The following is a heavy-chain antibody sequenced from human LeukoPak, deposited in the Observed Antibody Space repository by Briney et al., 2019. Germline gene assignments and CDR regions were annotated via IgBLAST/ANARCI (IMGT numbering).Heavy chain of an antibody. CDR3: AKEAGYSGYDYPDY. CDR2: ISGSGYST. V-gene: IGHV3-23*01. CDR1: GFTFSSYA. Sequence: GGSLRLSCAASGFTFSSYALSWVRQAPGKGLEWVSGISGSGYSTNYADSVKGRFTISRDNSKNTLYLQMNSLRAEDTAVYYRAKEAGYSGYDYPDYWGQGTLVTVSS. J-gene: IGHJ4*02. D-gene: IGHD5-12*01.